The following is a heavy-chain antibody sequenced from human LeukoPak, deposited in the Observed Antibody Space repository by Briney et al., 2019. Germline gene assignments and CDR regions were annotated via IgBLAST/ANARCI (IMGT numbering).Heavy chain of an antibody. CDR3: GKDLEPGGLDV. Sequence: PGGSLRLSCAGSGFTFYEHVMHGVRQAPGKGLEWVSGIKWNSATIGYADCVKGRFTVSRDNAKNSLYLQMDSLRTEDTALYYCGKDLEPGGLDVWGQGTTVTVSS. J-gene: IGHJ6*02. CDR2: IKWNSATI. V-gene: IGHV3-9*01. CDR1: GFTFYEHV. D-gene: IGHD3-3*01.